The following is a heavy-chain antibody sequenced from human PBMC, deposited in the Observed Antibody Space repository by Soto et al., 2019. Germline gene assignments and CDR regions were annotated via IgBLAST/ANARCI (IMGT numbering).Heavy chain of an antibody. CDR1: GFTFSNAW. D-gene: IGHD3-10*01. Sequence: EVQLVESGGGSVKPGGSLRLSCAASGFTFSNAWMSWVRQAPGKGLEWVGRIKSKTDGGTTDYAAPVKGRFTISSDDSKNTLYLQMNSLKTEDTAVYYCTTEPVQDHLTMVRGVMSLYYFDYWGQGTLVTVSS. CDR3: TTEPVQDHLTMVRGVMSLYYFDY. CDR2: IKSKTDGGTT. V-gene: IGHV3-15*01. J-gene: IGHJ4*02.